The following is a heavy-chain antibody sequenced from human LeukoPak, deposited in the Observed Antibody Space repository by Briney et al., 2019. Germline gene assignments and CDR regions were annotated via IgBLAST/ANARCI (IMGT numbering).Heavy chain of an antibody. CDR1: GGSISSSSYY. CDR2: IYYSGST. D-gene: IGHD3-16*01. V-gene: IGHV4-39*01. CDR3: ATSGGTLGPTNYFAY. J-gene: IGHJ4*02. Sequence: SETLSLTCTVSGGSISSSSYYWGWIRQPPGKGLEWIGSIYYSGSTYYNPSLKSRVTISVDTSKNQFSLKLSSVTAADTAVYYCATSGGTLGPTNYFAYWGQGTLVTVSS.